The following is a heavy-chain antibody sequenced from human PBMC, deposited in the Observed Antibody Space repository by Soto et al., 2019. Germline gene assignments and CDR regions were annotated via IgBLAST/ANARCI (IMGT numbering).Heavy chain of an antibody. CDR1: GYTFTGYY. Sequence: GASVKVSCKASGYTFTGYYMHWVRQAPGQGLEWMGWINPNSGGTNYAQKFQGWVTMTRDTSISTAYMELSRLRSDDTAVYYCARGSADGVSRDYYYYMDVWGKGTTDTVSS. CDR2: INPNSGGT. J-gene: IGHJ6*03. D-gene: IGHD2-8*01. V-gene: IGHV1-2*04. CDR3: ARGSADGVSRDYYYYMDV.